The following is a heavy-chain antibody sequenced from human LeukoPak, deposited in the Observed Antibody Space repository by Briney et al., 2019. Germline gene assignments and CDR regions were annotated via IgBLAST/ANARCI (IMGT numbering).Heavy chain of an antibody. D-gene: IGHD3-22*01. J-gene: IGHJ4*02. CDR1: GVSLSGYW. V-gene: IGHV4-59*12. CDR3: TRRRYYDPVGLDF. CDR2: IYYTGST. Sequence: SETLSLTCSVSGVSLSGYWWTWLRQPPGKGLEWIGIIYYTGSTDYNPSLKRRVTLSADTSKNQFSLKLTSVTAADTAVYYCTRRRYYDPVGLDFWGRGTLVTVSS.